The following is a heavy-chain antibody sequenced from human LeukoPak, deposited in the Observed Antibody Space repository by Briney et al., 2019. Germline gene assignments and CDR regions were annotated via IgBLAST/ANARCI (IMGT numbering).Heavy chain of an antibody. CDR1: GGSISSSSYY. CDR2: IYYSGST. CDR3: ARDLAQSSRSYNWFDP. J-gene: IGHJ5*02. D-gene: IGHD6-13*01. V-gene: IGHV4-39*07. Sequence: SETLSLTCTVSGGSISSSSYYWGWIRQPPGKGLEWIGSIYYSGSTYYNPSLKSRVTISVDASKNQFSLKLSSVTAADTAVYYCARDLAQSSRSYNWFDPWGQGTLVTVSS.